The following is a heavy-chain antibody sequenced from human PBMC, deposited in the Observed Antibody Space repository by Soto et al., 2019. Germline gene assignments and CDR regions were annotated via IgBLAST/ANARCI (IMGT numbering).Heavy chain of an antibody. CDR3: ARDSRAPVATTRAGFDP. CDR2: ISSDGSNK. D-gene: IGHD5-12*01. CDR1: GFTFSSSA. Sequence: GGSLRLSCAASGFTFSSSAMHWLRQDPVKGLEWVAVISSDGSNKYYGASVKGRFTISRDNSESTLYLQMNSLRAEDTAVYYCARDSRAPVATTRAGFDPWGQGTLVTVSS. J-gene: IGHJ5*02. V-gene: IGHV3-30-3*01.